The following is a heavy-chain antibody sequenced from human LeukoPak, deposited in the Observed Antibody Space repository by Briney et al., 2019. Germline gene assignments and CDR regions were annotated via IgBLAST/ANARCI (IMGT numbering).Heavy chain of an antibody. CDR3: ARAMVRGVYYYYGMDV. CDR2: ISYDGSSK. D-gene: IGHD3-10*01. CDR1: GFTFSSYA. V-gene: IGHV3-30*14. J-gene: IGHJ6*02. Sequence: GRSLRLSCAASGFTFSSYAMHWVRQAPGKGLEWVAVISYDGSSKYYADSVKGRFTISRDNSKNTLYLQMNSLRAEDTAVYYCARAMVRGVYYYYGMDVWGQGTTVTVSS.